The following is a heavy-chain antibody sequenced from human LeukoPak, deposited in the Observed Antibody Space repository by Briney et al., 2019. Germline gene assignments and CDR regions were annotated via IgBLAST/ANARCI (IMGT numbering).Heavy chain of an antibody. J-gene: IGHJ5*02. D-gene: IGHD5-18*01. CDR3: ARRYSYGYFSLSRFDP. CDR2: INHSGST. CDR1: GGSFSGYY. V-gene: IGHV4-34*01. Sequence: PSETLSLTCAVYGGSFSGYYWSWIRQPPGKGLEWIGEINHSGSTNYNPSLKSRVTIPVDTSKNQFSLKLSSVTTADTAVYYCARRYSYGYFSLSRFDPRGQGTLVTVSS.